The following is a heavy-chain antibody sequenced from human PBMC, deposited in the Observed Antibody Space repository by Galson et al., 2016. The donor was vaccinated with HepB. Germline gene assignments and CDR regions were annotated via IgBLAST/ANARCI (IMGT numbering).Heavy chain of an antibody. Sequence: SLRLSCAASGFPCSKYWMHWVRQAPGKGLVWVSRINTDGSSTTYADSVKGRFTISRDNAKNTLYLQMNSLRAEETALYYCTRVHREGIAAAGLQIWGQGTLVTVSS. V-gene: IGHV3-74*01. CDR1: GFPCSKYW. D-gene: IGHD6-13*01. CDR2: INTDGSST. J-gene: IGHJ4*02. CDR3: TRVHREGIAAAGLQI.